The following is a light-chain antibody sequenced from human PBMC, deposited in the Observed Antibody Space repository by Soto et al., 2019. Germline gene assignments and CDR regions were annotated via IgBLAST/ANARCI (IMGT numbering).Light chain of an antibody. Sequence: EIVMTQSPVTLSVSPGDRATLSCRASQSVNSNLAWYQQKPGQTPKLLIYVASTRYTGIPARFSGSGSVTEFTLTISSLQSEDFAVYYCQQYNVWPLTFGGGNKVEFK. CDR2: VAS. J-gene: IGKJ4*01. V-gene: IGKV3-15*01. CDR3: QQYNVWPLT. CDR1: QSVNSN.